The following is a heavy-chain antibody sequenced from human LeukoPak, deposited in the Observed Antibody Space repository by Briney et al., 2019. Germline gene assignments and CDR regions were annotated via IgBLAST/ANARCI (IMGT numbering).Heavy chain of an antibody. D-gene: IGHD1-26*01. CDR3: ARSMSGRYDF. CDR2: VNEDGSRT. CDR1: GFTFSNFW. V-gene: IGHV3-74*01. J-gene: IGHJ4*02. Sequence: PGGSLRLSCAGSGFTFSNFWVHWVRQAPGKGLVWVSRVNEDGSRTDYADSVQDRFSISRDNAKNRLYLQMNSLTAEDTAVYYCARSMSGRYDFWGQGTLVTVSS.